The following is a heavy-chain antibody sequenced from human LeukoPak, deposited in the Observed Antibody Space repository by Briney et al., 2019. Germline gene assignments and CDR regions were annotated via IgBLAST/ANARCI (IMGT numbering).Heavy chain of an antibody. CDR2: IYYSGNT. D-gene: IGHD2-8*01. J-gene: IGHJ4*02. CDR3: ARSRWVYAIGPDY. V-gene: IGHV4-59*01. Sequence: PSETLSLTCTVSGGSISTYYWSWIRQPPGKGLEWIGYIYYSGNTNYNPSLKSRVTMSVDTSKNQVALSLTSVTAADTAVYYCARSRWVYAIGPDYWGQGTLVTVPS. CDR1: GGSISTYY.